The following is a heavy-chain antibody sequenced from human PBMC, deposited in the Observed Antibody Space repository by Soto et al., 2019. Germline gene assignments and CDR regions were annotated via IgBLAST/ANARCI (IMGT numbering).Heavy chain of an antibody. J-gene: IGHJ6*02. D-gene: IGHD6-13*01. CDR2: ISTSSSYI. V-gene: IGHV3-21*01. CDR3: ARGQGAAAEPYYYYGMDV. CDR1: GFTFSSYS. Sequence: LRLSCAASGFTFSSYSMNWVRQAPGKGLEWVSSISTSSSYIYYADSVKGRFTISRDNAKNSLSLQMNSLRAEDTAVYYCARGQGAAAEPYYYYGMDVWGQGTTVTVSS.